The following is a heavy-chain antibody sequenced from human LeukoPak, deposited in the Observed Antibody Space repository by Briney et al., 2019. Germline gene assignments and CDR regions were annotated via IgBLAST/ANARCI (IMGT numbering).Heavy chain of an antibody. J-gene: IGHJ4*02. CDR3: ARTYANYGRGDY. Sequence: PGGSLRLSCAVSGFIVSSNYITWVRQAPGKGLEWVSIIYSDGTTYYIDSVKGRFTLSRDNSKNAVYLQMNSLRADDTAVYYCARTYANYGRGDYWGQGTLVTVSS. D-gene: IGHD4/OR15-4a*01. V-gene: IGHV3-53*01. CDR1: GFIVSSNY. CDR2: IYSDGTT.